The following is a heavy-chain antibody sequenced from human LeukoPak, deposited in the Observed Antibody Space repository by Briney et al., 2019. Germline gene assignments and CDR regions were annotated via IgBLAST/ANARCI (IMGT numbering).Heavy chain of an antibody. CDR2: IYYSGST. J-gene: IGHJ4*02. Sequence: SETLSLTCAVYGGSFSGYYWSWIRQPPGKGLEWIGYIYYSGSTNYNPSLKSRVTISVDTSKNQFSLKLSSVTAADTAVYYCARHHRSGWFDYWGQGTLVTVSS. V-gene: IGHV4-59*08. CDR3: ARHHRSGWFDY. CDR1: GGSFSGYY. D-gene: IGHD6-19*01.